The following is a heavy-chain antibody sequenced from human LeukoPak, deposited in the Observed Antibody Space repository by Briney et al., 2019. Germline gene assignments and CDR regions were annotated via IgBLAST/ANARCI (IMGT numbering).Heavy chain of an antibody. D-gene: IGHD6-13*01. CDR1: GGTFSSYD. V-gene: IGHV1-8*02. CDR3: ARRRIAAAASWFDP. CDR2: MNPNSGNT. J-gene: IGHJ5*02. Sequence: GASVKVSCKASGGTFSSYDINWVRQATGQGLEWMGWMNPNSGNTGYAQKFQGRVTMTRNTSISTAYMELSSLRSEDTAVYYCARRRIAAAASWFDPWGQGTLVTVSS.